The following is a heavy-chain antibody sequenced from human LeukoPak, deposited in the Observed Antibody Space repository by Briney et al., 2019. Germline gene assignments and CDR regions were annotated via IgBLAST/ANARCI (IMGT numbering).Heavy chain of an antibody. CDR3: ARGPASGWSDY. D-gene: IGHD6-19*01. CDR1: GFTFSSYS. V-gene: IGHV3-21*01. CDR2: ISSSSSYI. Sequence: GGSLRLSCAASGFTFSSYSMNWVRQAPGKGLEWVSSISSSSSYIYYADSVKGRFTISRDNAKNSLYLQMISLRAEDTAVYYCARGPASGWSDYWGQGTLVTVSS. J-gene: IGHJ4*02.